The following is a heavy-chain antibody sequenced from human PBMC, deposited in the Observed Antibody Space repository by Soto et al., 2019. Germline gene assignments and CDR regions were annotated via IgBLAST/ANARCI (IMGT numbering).Heavy chain of an antibody. CDR1: GFSLSASGMG. D-gene: IGHD2-8*02. V-gene: IGHV2-5*02. CDR2: IFWDDDK. Sequence: QITLKESGPTLVKPTQTLTLTCTFSGFSLSASGMGVGWIRQPPEKALEWLALIFWDDDKRYSPSLKSRLTISKDTSKNQVVLSLTNVDPVDTATYYCAHINTGTGGHFDYWGQGTLVTVSS. CDR3: AHINTGTGGHFDY. J-gene: IGHJ4*02.